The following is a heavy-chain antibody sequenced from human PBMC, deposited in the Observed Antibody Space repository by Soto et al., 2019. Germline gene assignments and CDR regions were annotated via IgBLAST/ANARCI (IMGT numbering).Heavy chain of an antibody. CDR1: GYPVTAYY. V-gene: IGHV1-2*02. J-gene: IGHJ3*02. D-gene: IGHD3-3*01. CDR3: ARGGGVGVAGSAAFDM. Sequence: QLHLVQSGAVVKKPGASVTVSCSASGYPVTAYYMHWVRQAPGRGLEWMGGINPATGAAKYTQTLQGRVTMTGDTATSTVFMDLSGLTSEDPAVFYCARGGGVGVAGSAAFDMWGQGTLVTVSS. CDR2: INPATGAA.